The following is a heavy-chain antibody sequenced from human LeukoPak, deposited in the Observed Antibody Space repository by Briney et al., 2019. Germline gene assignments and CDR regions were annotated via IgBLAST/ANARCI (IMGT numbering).Heavy chain of an antibody. CDR2: IIPIFGTA. CDR3: AREGAGIAANWFDP. Sequence: ASVKVSCKASGGTFSSYAISWVRQAPGQGLEWMGGIIPIFGTANYAQKFQGRVTITADESTSTAYMELSSLRSDDTAVYYCAREGAGIAANWFDPWGQGTLVTVSS. CDR1: GGTFSSYA. V-gene: IGHV1-69*13. D-gene: IGHD6-13*01. J-gene: IGHJ5*02.